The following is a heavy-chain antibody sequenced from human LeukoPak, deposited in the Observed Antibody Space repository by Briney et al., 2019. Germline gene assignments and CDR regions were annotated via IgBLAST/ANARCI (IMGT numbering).Heavy chain of an antibody. J-gene: IGHJ5*02. Sequence: ASVKVSCKASGYTFTNYGISWVRQAPGQGLVWMGWIGAYNGHTTYAQNIQGRLTMTTDTSTSTAYMDLRSLRSDDTAVYYCVRDFSCGGGTCSDCFDPWGQGTLVTVSS. D-gene: IGHD2-15*01. CDR1: GYTFTNYG. CDR3: VRDFSCGGGTCSDCFDP. V-gene: IGHV1-18*01. CDR2: IGAYNGHT.